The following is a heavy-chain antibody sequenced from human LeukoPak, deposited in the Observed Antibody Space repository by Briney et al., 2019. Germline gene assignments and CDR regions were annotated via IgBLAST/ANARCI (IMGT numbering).Heavy chain of an antibody. J-gene: IGHJ4*02. D-gene: IGHD3-22*01. V-gene: IGHV5-51*01. CDR1: GYSFTSYW. CDR2: IYPGDSDT. CDR3: ARRRYYYDSSGYPLDY. Sequence: GESLKISRKGSGYSFTSYWIGWVRQMPGKGLEWMGIIYPGDSDTRYSPSFQGQVTIPADKSISAAYLQWSSPKASDTAMYYCARRRYYYDSSGYPLDYWGQGTLVTVSS.